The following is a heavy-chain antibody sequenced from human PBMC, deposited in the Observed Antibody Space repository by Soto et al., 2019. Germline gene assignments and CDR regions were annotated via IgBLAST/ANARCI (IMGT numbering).Heavy chain of an antibody. CDR3: ARAPPSGYCFDY. V-gene: IGHV6-1*01. D-gene: IGHD1-26*01. CDR2: TFYRSKWSN. Sequence: PSHTLSLTCAISGDSVSSNSVALNWIRQSPSRGLEWLGRTFYRSKWSNDYAVSVRGRMTINSDTSKNQFSLHLNSVTPEDTAVYYCARAPPSGYCFDYWGQGIPVTVSS. J-gene: IGHJ4*02. CDR1: GDSVSSNSVA.